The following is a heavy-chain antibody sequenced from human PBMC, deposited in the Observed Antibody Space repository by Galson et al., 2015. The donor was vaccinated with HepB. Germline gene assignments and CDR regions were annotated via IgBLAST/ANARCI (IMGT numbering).Heavy chain of an antibody. CDR3: TTEDGPYSDTYVDI. D-gene: IGHD4-17*01. Sequence: SLRLSCAASGLSFNNAWMSWVRRAPGKGLEWVGQIKAKVDGGTSDYAAPVKGRFFTSRDDSKNTMYLQMNSLKAEDTAVYYCTTEDGPYSDTYVDIWGQGTLVTVSS. J-gene: IGHJ4*02. V-gene: IGHV3-15*01. CDR1: GLSFNNAW. CDR2: IKAKVDGGTS.